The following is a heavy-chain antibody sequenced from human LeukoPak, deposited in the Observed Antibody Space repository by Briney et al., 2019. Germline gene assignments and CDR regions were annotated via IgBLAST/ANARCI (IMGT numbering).Heavy chain of an antibody. CDR2: IGTAGDP. D-gene: IGHD3-22*01. V-gene: IGHV3-13*05. CDR1: GFTFRSYD. Sequence: GGSLRLPCAASGFTFRSYDMHWVRQATGKGLEWVSAIGTAGDPYYPGSVKGRFTISRENAKNSLYLQMNSLRAGDTAVYYCARGGHYDSSGYYYFDYWGQGTLVTVSS. CDR3: ARGGHYDSSGYYYFDY. J-gene: IGHJ4*02.